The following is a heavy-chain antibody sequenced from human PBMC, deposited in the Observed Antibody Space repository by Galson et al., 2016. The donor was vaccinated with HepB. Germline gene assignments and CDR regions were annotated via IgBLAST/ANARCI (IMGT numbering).Heavy chain of an antibody. CDR2: TSSDRKYI. Sequence: SLRLSCATSGFNFNKYSMNWVRQAPGKGLEWVSVTSSDRKYIYYADSMKGRFTISRDNAKDSLFLQMNSLTAGDTALYYCARDAVMGATRGVFDLWGHGTLVTVSS. V-gene: IGHV3-21*06. CDR3: ARDAVMGATRGVFDL. D-gene: IGHD1-26*01. CDR1: GFNFNKYS. J-gene: IGHJ4*01.